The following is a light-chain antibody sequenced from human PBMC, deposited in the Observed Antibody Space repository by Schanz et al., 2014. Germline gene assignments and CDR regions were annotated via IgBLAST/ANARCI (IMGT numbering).Light chain of an antibody. J-gene: IGKJ3*01. CDR1: QGISSY. CDR3: QQLNSYPRT. V-gene: IGKV1-8*01. Sequence: AIRMTQSPSSLSASTGDRVTITCRASQGISSYLAWYQQKPGKAPKLLIYAASTLQSGVPSRFSGSGSGTDFPLTISSLQPEDFATYYCQQLNSYPRTFGPGTKVDIK. CDR2: AAS.